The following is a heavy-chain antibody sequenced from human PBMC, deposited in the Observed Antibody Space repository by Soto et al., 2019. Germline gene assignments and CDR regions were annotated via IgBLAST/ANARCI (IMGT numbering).Heavy chain of an antibody. Sequence: QVQLQESGPGLVKPSQTLSLTCTVSGGSISSGGYYWSWIRQHPGKGLEWIGYIYYSGSTYYNPSLNSYDTNTMDSLKNHFLLKADPGAAACTARFYGGGGGGSGRELDYWGQGTLVTVSS. V-gene: IGHV4-31*01. J-gene: IGHJ4*02. CDR1: GGSISSGGYY. D-gene: IGHD3-10*01. CDR2: IYYSGST. CDR3: GGGGGSGRELDY.